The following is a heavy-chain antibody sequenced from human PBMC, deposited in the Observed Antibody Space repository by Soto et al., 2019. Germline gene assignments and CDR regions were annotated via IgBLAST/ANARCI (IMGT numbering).Heavy chain of an antibody. CDR1: GYTFTGYY. J-gene: IGHJ6*02. CDR3: AXPRELSYSYFYFFTLDV. Sequence: ASVKVSCKASGYTFTGYYVHWVRQAPGHGLEWLGWIHLNSGGTNYAQSFQGRVTMTRDMSVSTVYMEMTGLSSDDTAVYYCAXPRELSYSYFYFFTLDVWGQGTTVTVSS. CDR2: IHLNSGGT. V-gene: IGHV1-2*02. D-gene: IGHD2-21*01.